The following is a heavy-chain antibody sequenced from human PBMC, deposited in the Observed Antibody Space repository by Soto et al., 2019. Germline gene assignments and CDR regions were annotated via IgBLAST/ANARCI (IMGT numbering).Heavy chain of an antibody. V-gene: IGHV4-4*02. Sequence: QVQLEESGPGLVKASGTLSLTCTVSGDSVSRSTWWSWVRQTPEKGLEWIGDIYQSGLTHYSPSLKRRVAMSMEKSKNQFSLKMTSVTAADTAVYYCARDGHYDSSGIMDVWGQGTSVTVS. CDR2: IYQSGLT. CDR1: GDSVSRSTW. CDR3: ARDGHYDSSGIMDV. D-gene: IGHD3-22*01. J-gene: IGHJ6*02.